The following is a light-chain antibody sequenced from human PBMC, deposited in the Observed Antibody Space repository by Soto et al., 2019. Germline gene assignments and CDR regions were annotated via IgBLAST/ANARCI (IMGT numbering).Light chain of an antibody. J-gene: IGKJ1*01. Sequence: IWVTRSPSLLSASTVCMFIIGFGVRQGISSYLAWYQQKPGKAPELLIYAASTLQSGVPSRFSGSGSGTDFTLTISCLQSEDFATYYCQKYYSFPRTFGQGTKVDIK. V-gene: IGKV1D-8*04. CDR1: QGISSY. CDR3: QKYYSFPRT. CDR2: AAS.